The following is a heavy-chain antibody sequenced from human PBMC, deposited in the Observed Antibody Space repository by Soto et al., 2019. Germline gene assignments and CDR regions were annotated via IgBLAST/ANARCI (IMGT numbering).Heavy chain of an antibody. V-gene: IGHV1-8*01. CDR3: ARERRGMDL. J-gene: IGHJ6*01. CDR1: GYTFTSYD. Sequence: QVQLVQSGAEVKKPGASVKVSCRASGYTFTSYDIYWVRQATGQGLEWMGWMNPNSGNTGYVQKFQGRVTMTRNSSISTAYMELSSLRSEDTAVYFCARERRGMDLWGQGTTVTVSS. CDR2: MNPNSGNT.